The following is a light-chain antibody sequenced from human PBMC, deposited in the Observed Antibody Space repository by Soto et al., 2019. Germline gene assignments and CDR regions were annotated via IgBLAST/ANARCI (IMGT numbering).Light chain of an antibody. V-gene: IGKV4-1*01. CDR2: WAS. CDR3: KQYYSIQLN. CDR1: QSLFWSSNNKDY. Sequence: DIVITQSPYSLTVSLGERATVTCKSSQSLFWSSNNKDYFAWYQQKPGQPPKLLIKWASARESGVPHRFSGRGSGKDLTLTIRRLHTQDVEVYYCKQYYSIQLNFGGGKKVDIK. J-gene: IGKJ4*01.